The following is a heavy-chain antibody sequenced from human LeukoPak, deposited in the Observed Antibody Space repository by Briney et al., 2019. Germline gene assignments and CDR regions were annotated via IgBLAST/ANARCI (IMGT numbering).Heavy chain of an antibody. CDR3: ARRGYYLHGSFDD. Sequence: PSQTLSLTCTVSGGSISSGDYYWSWISQTPGKGLEWIGYIYYSGSTYYNPSLKSRVTISVDTSKNQFSLKLSSVTAADTAVYYCARRGYYLHGSFDDWGQGTLVTVSS. V-gene: IGHV4-30-4*08. D-gene: IGHD3-3*01. CDR1: GGSISSGDYY. J-gene: IGHJ4*02. CDR2: IYYSGST.